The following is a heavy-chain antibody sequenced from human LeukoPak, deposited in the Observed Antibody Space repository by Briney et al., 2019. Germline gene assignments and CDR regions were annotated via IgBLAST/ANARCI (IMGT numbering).Heavy chain of an antibody. D-gene: IGHD6-19*01. CDR2: IRSKANSYAT. J-gene: IGHJ5*02. CDR1: GLTFSTSG. V-gene: IGHV3-73*01. CDR3: TRHRSSGWYNWFDP. Sequence: GGSLRLPCTASGLTFSTSGFNWVRQASGKGLEWVGRIRSKANSYATAYAASVKGRFTISRDDSKNTAYLQMNSLKTEDTAVYYCTRHRSSGWYNWFDPWGQGTLVTVSS.